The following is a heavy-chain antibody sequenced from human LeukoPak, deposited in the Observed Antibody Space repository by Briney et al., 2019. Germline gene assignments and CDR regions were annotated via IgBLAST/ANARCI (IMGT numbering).Heavy chain of an antibody. CDR1: GYTFTSYG. D-gene: IGHD1-26*01. J-gene: IGHJ5*02. CDR3: ARDGATRPSNWFDP. CDR2: ISAYNGNT. Sequence: ASVKVSCKASGYTFTSYGLTWVRQAPGQGLEWMGWISAYNGNTNYAQKFQGRVTMTTDTSTSTAYMELRSLRSDDTAVYYCARDGATRPSNWFDPWGQGTLVTVSS. V-gene: IGHV1-18*01.